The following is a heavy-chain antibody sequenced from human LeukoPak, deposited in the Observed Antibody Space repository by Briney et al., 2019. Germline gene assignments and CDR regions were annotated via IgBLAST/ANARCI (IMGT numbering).Heavy chain of an antibody. CDR3: ARITDFWSGYYPDS. CDR2: IYYRGST. D-gene: IGHD3-3*01. Sequence: PSETLSLTCTVSGASLNSYYWSWIRQLPGKGLEWIGYIYYRGSTNYNSSLKSRVTISLDTSKNHFSLKLSSVTAADTAMYYCARITDFWSGYYPDSWGQGTLVTVSS. CDR1: GASLNSYY. J-gene: IGHJ4*02. V-gene: IGHV4-59*01.